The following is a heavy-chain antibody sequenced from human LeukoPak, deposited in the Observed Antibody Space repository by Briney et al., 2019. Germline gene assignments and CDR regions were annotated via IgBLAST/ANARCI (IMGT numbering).Heavy chain of an antibody. CDR2: INHSGST. V-gene: IGHV4-34*01. CDR1: GGSFSGYY. D-gene: IGHD3-3*01. J-gene: IGHJ5*02. Sequence: SETLSLTCAVYGGSFSGYYWSWIRQPPGKGLEWVGEINHSGSTNYNPSLKSRVSILVDTSKNQFSLKLSSVTAADTAVYYCARGLPFGVVIPSYNWFDPWGQGTLVTVSS. CDR3: ARGLPFGVVIPSYNWFDP.